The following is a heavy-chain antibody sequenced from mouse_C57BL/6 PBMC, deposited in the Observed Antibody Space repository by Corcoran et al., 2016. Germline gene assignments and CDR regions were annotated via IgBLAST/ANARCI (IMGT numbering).Heavy chain of an antibody. CDR3: ARGDSYFDY. CDR2: INTYSGVP. D-gene: IGHD3-3*01. J-gene: IGHJ2*01. CDR1: GYTFTTYG. Sequence: QIQLVQSGPELTKPGETVKISCKASGYTFTTYGMSWVKQAPGKGLKWMGWINTYSGVPTYADDFKGRFAFSLETSASTAYLQINNLKNEDTATYFCARGDSYFDYWGQGTTLTVSS. V-gene: IGHV9-3*01.